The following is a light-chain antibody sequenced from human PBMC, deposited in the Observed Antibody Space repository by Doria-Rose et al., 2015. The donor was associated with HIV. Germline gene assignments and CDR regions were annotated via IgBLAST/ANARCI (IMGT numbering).Light chain of an antibody. CDR2: GNS. V-gene: IGLV1-40*01. CDR3: QSYDSSLSGVV. Sequence: APGQRVTISCTGSSSNIGAGYDVHWYQQLPGTAPKLLMYGNSNRPSGVPDRFSGSKSGTSASLAITGLQAEDEADYYCQSYDSSLSGVVFGGGTKLTVL. CDR1: SSNIGAGYD. J-gene: IGLJ2*01.